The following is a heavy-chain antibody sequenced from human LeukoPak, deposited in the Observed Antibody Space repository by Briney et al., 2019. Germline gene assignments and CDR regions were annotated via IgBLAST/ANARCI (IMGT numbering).Heavy chain of an antibody. J-gene: IGHJ4*02. CDR1: GFPFSSYA. Sequence: GGSLRLSCAASGFPFSSYAMRWVRQAPGKGLEWVSAFSGSGGSIYYVDCVKVRFTNSTDNSKNTLYLQMNSLRAEDTAVYYCAKVGVRGATEGPFDYWGQGTLVTVSS. D-gene: IGHD1-26*01. CDR3: AKVGVRGATEGPFDY. CDR2: FSGSGGSI. V-gene: IGHV3-23*01.